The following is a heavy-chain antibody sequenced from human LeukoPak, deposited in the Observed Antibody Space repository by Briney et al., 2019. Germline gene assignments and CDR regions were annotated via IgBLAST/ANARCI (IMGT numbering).Heavy chain of an antibody. Sequence: SETLSLTCAVYGGSFSGYYWSWIRQPPGKGLEWIGEINHSGSTNYNPSLKSRVTISVDTSKNQFSLKLSSVTAADTAVYYCAGTYYYDSSGYWNDAFDIWGQGTMVTVSS. J-gene: IGHJ3*02. V-gene: IGHV4-34*01. D-gene: IGHD3-22*01. CDR3: AGTYYYDSSGYWNDAFDI. CDR1: GGSFSGYY. CDR2: INHSGST.